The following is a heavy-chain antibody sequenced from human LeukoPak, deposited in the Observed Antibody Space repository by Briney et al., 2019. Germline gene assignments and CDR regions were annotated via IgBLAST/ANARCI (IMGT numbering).Heavy chain of an antibody. V-gene: IGHV3-30*04. Sequence: PGRSLRLSCAASGFAFSSYAMHWVRQAPGKGLEWVALTSNDGRNKYHADSVKGRFTISRDNSKNTVYLQMNSLRAEDTAVYYCAGIAAAGVGWYFDLWGRGTLVTVSS. CDR2: TSNDGRNK. CDR3: AGIAAAGVGWYFDL. J-gene: IGHJ2*01. D-gene: IGHD6-13*01. CDR1: GFAFSSYA.